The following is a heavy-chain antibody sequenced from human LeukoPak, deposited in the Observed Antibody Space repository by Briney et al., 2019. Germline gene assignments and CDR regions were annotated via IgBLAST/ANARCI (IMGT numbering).Heavy chain of an antibody. CDR1: GYTFTSYG. Sequence: GASVKVSCKASGYTFTSYGISWVRQAPGQGLEWMGWISAYNGNTNYAQKLQGRVTMTTDTSTSTAYMELRSLRSDDTAVYYCARDLGVVRYGVGRDYWGQGTLVTVSS. J-gene: IGHJ4*02. CDR3: ARDLGVVRYGVGRDY. V-gene: IGHV1-18*01. CDR2: ISAYNGNT. D-gene: IGHD3-3*01.